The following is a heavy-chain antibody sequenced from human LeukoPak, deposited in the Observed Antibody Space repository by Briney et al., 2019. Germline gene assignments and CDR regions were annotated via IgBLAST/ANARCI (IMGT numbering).Heavy chain of an antibody. Sequence: PSETLSLTCTVSGGSISGYYWSWIRQPPGKGLEWIGYIYHSGSTNYNPYLKSRVTISVDTSKNQFSLKLSSVTAADTAVYYCARHEETCSGGFCFLDYFDPWGQGTLVTVSS. CDR2: IYHSGST. J-gene: IGHJ4*02. V-gene: IGHV4-59*08. D-gene: IGHD2-15*01. CDR1: GGSISGYY. CDR3: ARHEETCSGGFCFLDYFDP.